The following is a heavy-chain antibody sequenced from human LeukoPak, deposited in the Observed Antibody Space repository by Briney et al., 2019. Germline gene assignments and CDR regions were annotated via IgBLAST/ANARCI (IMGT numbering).Heavy chain of an antibody. V-gene: IGHV1-2*02. J-gene: IGHJ3*02. CDR3: ARDYAYYDILTGYLDAFDI. D-gene: IGHD3-9*01. Sequence: WASVKVSCKASGYTFTGCYMHWVRQAPGQGLEWMGWINPNSGGTNYAQKFQGRVTMTRDTSISTAYMELSRLRSDDTAVYYCARDYAYYDILTGYLDAFDIRGQGTMVTVSS. CDR1: GYTFTGCY. CDR2: INPNSGGT.